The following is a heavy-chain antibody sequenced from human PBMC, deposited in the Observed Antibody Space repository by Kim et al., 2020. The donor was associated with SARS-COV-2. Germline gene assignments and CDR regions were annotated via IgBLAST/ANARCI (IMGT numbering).Heavy chain of an antibody. V-gene: IGHV3-21*01. CDR3: ARVGSNGWRFCY. J-gene: IGHJ4*02. CDR1: GFTFSSYS. Sequence: GGSLRLSCAASGFTFSSYSMNWVRQAPGKGLEWVSSISSSSSYIYYGDSVKGRFTISRDNAKNSLYLQMNSLRAEDTAVYYCARVGSNGWRFCYWGQGTLVTVSS. CDR2: ISSSSSYI. D-gene: IGHD6-19*01.